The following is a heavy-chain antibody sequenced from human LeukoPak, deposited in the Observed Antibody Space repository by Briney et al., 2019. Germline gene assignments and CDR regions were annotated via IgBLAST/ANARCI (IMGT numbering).Heavy chain of an antibody. D-gene: IGHD6-13*01. CDR2: IRYDGSNK. Sequence: GGSLRLSCAASGFTFSSYGMHWVRQAPGKGLEWVAFIRYDGSNKYYADSVKGRFTISRDNAKNSLYLHMNSLRAEDTAVYYCARGGPAAVYYYMDVWGKGTTVTVSS. J-gene: IGHJ6*03. CDR3: ARGGPAAVYYYMDV. V-gene: IGHV3-30*02. CDR1: GFTFSSYG.